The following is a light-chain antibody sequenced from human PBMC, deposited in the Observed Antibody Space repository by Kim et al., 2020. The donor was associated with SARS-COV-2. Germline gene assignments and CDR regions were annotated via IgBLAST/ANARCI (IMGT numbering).Light chain of an antibody. CDR1: SSDVGGYNY. Sequence: QSITISCTGTSSDVGGYNYVSWYQQHPGKAPKLMIYDVSNRPSGVSNRFSGSKSGNTASLTISGLQAEDEADYYCSSYTSSSTYVVFGGGTQRTVL. V-gene: IGLV2-14*03. J-gene: IGLJ2*01. CDR2: DVS. CDR3: SSYTSSSTYVV.